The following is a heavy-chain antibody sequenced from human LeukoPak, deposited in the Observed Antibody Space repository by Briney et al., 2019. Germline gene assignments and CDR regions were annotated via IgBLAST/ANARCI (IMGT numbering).Heavy chain of an antibody. CDR3: GGPYGSGSPYRTGQFYSYGMAV. CDR2: INPTGGSI. D-gene: IGHD3-10*01. Sequence: ASVKVTCKASGYSRTTTYMHWVRQAPGQGLEWMGMINPTGGSISYSEKFQGRVTMTKDTSTRTVYMELNSLRYEDTATYYCGGPYGSGSPYRTGQFYSYGMAVWGQGTTVTVYS. V-gene: IGHV1-46*01. J-gene: IGHJ6*02. CDR1: GYSRTTTY.